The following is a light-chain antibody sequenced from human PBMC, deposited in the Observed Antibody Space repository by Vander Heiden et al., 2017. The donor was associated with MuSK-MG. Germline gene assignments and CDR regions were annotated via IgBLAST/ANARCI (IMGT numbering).Light chain of an antibody. CDR1: QVISNV. CDR3: QQYKSYPLT. V-gene: IGKV1-16*02. Sequence: DIEVTQSPSSLSASVADRVTITCRASQVISNVLAWFQQKPGKAPKSLRYAASSLQSGVPSKFCGSGSGTDFMLIISSLQPEDFATYYCQQYKSYPLTFGEGTKVEIK. J-gene: IGKJ4*01. CDR2: AAS.